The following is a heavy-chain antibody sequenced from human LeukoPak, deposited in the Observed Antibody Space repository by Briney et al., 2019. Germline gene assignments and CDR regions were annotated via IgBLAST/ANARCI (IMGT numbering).Heavy chain of an antibody. V-gene: IGHV3-7*03. J-gene: IGHJ4*02. CDR1: GFTFSRYW. CDR2: IKQDGGEI. D-gene: IGHD3-22*01. CDR3: ARDKGDYDTSGSLFVF. Sequence: PGGSLRLSCAASGFTFSRYWMSWVRQIPRKGLEWVANIKQDGGEIYYVDSVKGRFTISRDNAKSSLYLQMNSLRAGDTAVYYCARDKGDYDTSGSLFVFGGQGTLVTVSS.